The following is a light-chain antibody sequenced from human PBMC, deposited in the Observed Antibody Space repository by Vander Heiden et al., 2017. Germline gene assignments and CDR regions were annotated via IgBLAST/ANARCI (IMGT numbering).Light chain of an antibody. CDR3: QAWDTSTAWKV. V-gene: IGLV3-1*01. Sequence: SYELTQPPSVSVSPGQTASITCSGDKLGDKYACWYQQKPGQSPLLVIYQDNKRPSGIPERFSGSNSGNTDTLTISGTQAMDEADYYCQAWDTSTAWKVFGGGTKLTVL. CDR1: KLGDKY. J-gene: IGLJ2*01. CDR2: QDN.